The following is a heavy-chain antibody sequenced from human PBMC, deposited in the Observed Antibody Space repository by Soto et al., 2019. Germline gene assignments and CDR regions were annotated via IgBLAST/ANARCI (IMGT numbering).Heavy chain of an antibody. D-gene: IGHD4-17*01. CDR3: ATAATVSANWFDP. CDR1: GGTFSSYS. CDR2: IIPILGTA. Sequence: QVQLVQSGADVKKPESSVKVSCKASGGTFSSYSINWVRQAPGQGLEWMGRIIPILGTANYAQKFQGRVTITADKSTNTAYMELNSLRSEDTAVYYCATAATVSANWFDPWGQGTLVTFSS. J-gene: IGHJ5*02. V-gene: IGHV1-69*08.